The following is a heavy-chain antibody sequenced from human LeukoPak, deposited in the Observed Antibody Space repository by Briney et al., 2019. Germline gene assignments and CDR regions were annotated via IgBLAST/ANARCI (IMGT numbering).Heavy chain of an antibody. D-gene: IGHD3-16*01. J-gene: IGHJ4*02. CDR1: GYSISSIYY. CDR2: ISHSGPS. Sequence: SETLSLTCTVSGYSISSIYYWGWIRQPPGKGLEWIGSISHSGPSAYNPSLKSRVTMSLDTSRSQFSLKLSSVTAADTAGYYCVRSYASSWLDHWGQGTLVTVSS. V-gene: IGHV4-38-2*02. CDR3: VRSYASSWLDH.